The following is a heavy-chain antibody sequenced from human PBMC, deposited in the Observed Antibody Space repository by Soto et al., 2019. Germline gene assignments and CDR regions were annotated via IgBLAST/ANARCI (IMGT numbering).Heavy chain of an antibody. D-gene: IGHD1-26*01. V-gene: IGHV3-33*01. CDR3: ARDDVATYYYGMDV. Sequence: GGSLRLSCAASGFTFSSYGMHWVRQAPGKGLEWVAVIWYDGSNKYYADSVKGRFTISRDNSKNTLYLQMNSLRAEDTAVYYCARDDVATYYYGMDVWGQGTTVTVSS. CDR2: IWYDGSNK. CDR1: GFTFSSYG. J-gene: IGHJ6*02.